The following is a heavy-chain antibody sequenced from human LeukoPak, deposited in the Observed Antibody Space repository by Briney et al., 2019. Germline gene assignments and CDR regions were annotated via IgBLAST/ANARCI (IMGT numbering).Heavy chain of an antibody. CDR2: ISACNGGT. D-gene: IGHD3-10*01. V-gene: IGHV1-18*01. CDR3: ARASRMVRGAFDV. CDR1: GYSFTNYA. Sequence: ASVEVSCKASGYSFTNYALAWVRQAPGQGLEWVGWISACNGGTAYAQKLQDRVTLTTDTATRTVYIELRSLTSDDTAKYYCARASRMVRGAFDVWGQGTMVTVSS. J-gene: IGHJ3*01.